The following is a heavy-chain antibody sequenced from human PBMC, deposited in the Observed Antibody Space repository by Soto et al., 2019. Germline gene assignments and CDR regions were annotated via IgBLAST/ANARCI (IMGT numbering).Heavy chain of an antibody. D-gene: IGHD5-18*01. V-gene: IGHV3-30-3*01. J-gene: IGHJ4*02. CDR1: GFTFSSYA. CDR3: ARDFERLIQLWPEGYFDY. Sequence: GGSLRLSCAASGFTFSSYAMHWVRQAPGKGLEWVAVISYDGSNKYYADSVKGRFTISRDNSKNTLYLQMNSLRAEDTAVYYCARDFERLIQLWPEGYFDYWGQGTLVTVSS. CDR2: ISYDGSNK.